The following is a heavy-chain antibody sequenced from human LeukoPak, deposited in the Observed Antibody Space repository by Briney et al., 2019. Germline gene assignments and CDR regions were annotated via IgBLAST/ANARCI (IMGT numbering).Heavy chain of an antibody. CDR1: GFTFSSYG. J-gene: IGHJ4*02. Sequence: PGGSLRLSCVASGFTFSSYGMHWVRQAPGKGLEWVAVISYDGSNKYYADSVKGRFTISRDNSKNTLYLQMNSLRAEDTAVYYCARAVAGYFDYWGQGTLVTVSS. CDR2: ISYDGSNK. CDR3: ARAVAGYFDY. V-gene: IGHV3-30*19. D-gene: IGHD6-19*01.